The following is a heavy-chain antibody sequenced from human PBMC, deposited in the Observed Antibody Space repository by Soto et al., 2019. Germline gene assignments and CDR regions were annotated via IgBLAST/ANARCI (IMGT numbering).Heavy chain of an antibody. V-gene: IGHV3-53*01. CDR2: IYSGGST. Sequence: GGSLRLSCAASGFTVSSNYMSWVRQAPGKGLEWVSVIYSGGSTYYADSVRGRFTISRDNSKNTLYLQMKSLRAEDTAVYYCAREESNYDSSGFIYWGLGTLVTVSS. J-gene: IGHJ4*02. CDR3: AREESNYDSSGFIY. CDR1: GFTVSSNY. D-gene: IGHD3-22*01.